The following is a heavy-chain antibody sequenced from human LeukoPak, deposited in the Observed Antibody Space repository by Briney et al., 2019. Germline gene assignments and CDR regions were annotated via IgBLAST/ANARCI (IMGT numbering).Heavy chain of an antibody. J-gene: IGHJ4*02. V-gene: IGHV4-34*01. CDR2: INHSGST. Sequence: SETLSLTCGVYGGSFSGYYWNWIRQSPGKGLEWIGEINHSGSTNYNPSLRSRVTMSVDTSQKQFSLRLTSVRAADTAVYYCARGRYLTTLGGAAAGFLDYWGQGAVVTVSS. CDR3: ARGRYLTTLGGAAAGFLDY. D-gene: IGHD6-13*01. CDR1: GGSFSGYY.